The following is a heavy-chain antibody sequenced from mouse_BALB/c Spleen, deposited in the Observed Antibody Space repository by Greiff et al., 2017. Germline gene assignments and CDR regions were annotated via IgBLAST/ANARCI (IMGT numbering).Heavy chain of an antibody. Sequence: EVKLVESGGGLVKPGGSLKLSCAASGFTFSDYYMYWVRQTPEKRLEWVATISDGGSYTYYPDSVKGRFTISRDNAKNNLYLQMSSLKSEDTAMYYCARDLVTTVVGGLDYWGQGTTLTVSS. CDR2: ISDGGSYT. D-gene: IGHD1-1*01. V-gene: IGHV5-4*02. J-gene: IGHJ2*01. CDR1: GFTFSDYY. CDR3: ARDLVTTVVGGLDY.